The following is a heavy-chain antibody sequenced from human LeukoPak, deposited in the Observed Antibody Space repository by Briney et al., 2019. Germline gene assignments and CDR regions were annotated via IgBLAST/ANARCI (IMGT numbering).Heavy chain of an antibody. CDR2: INSDGNYT. Sequence: GGSLRLSCAASGFTFSSYWMNWVRQAPGKGLVWVSRINSDGNYTTYADSVKGRFTISRANAKTTLSLQMNSLRAEDTAVYYCAREYSSGWTSDYWGQGTLVTVSS. CDR1: GFTFSSYW. CDR3: AREYSSGWTSDY. D-gene: IGHD6-19*01. J-gene: IGHJ4*02. V-gene: IGHV3-74*01.